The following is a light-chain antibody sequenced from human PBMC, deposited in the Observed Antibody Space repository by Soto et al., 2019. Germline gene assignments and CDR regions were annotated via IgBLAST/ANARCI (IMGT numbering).Light chain of an antibody. Sequence: DIQMTQSPSTLSASVGDRVTITCRASQSISSWLAWYQQKPGKAPKLLIYKASSLESGVPSRFSGSGSGTEFTLTISSLQSEDSAVYYCQQYKNWPPWTFGQGTKVDIK. J-gene: IGKJ1*01. CDR3: QQYKNWPPWT. CDR1: QSISSW. CDR2: KAS. V-gene: IGKV1-5*03.